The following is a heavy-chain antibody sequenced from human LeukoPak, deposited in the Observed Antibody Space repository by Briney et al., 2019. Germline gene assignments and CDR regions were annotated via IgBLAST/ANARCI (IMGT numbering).Heavy chain of an antibody. CDR1: GYTFTVYY. V-gene: IGHV1-2*06. J-gene: IGHJ4*02. Sequence: ASVKVCCKASGYTFTVYYMHWVRQAPGQGLEWMGRINPNSGGTNYAQKFQGRVTMTRDTSISTAYMELSRLRSDDTAVYYCARVRSGSFFDYWGQGTLVTVSS. D-gene: IGHD1-26*01. CDR2: INPNSGGT. CDR3: ARVRSGSFFDY.